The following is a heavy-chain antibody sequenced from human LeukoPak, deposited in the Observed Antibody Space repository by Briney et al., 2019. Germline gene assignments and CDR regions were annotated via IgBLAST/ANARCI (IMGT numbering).Heavy chain of an antibody. CDR1: GFTFSSYS. CDR2: IGISSSTI. Sequence: GGSLRLSCAASGFTFSSYSMNWVRQAPGKGLEWVSYIGISSSTIDYADSVKGRFTISRDNAKNSLYLQMNSLRAEDTAVYYCARELFYYDSSGIWGQGTLVTVSS. V-gene: IGHV3-48*01. D-gene: IGHD3-22*01. J-gene: IGHJ4*02. CDR3: ARELFYYDSSGI.